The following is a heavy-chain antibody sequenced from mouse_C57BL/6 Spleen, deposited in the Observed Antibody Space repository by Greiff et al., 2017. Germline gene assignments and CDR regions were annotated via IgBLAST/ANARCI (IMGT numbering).Heavy chain of an antibody. CDR1: GYTFTSYW. V-gene: IGHV1-64*01. CDR2: IHPNSGST. D-gene: IGHD2-4*01. Sequence: QVQLQQPGAELVKPGASVKLSCKASGYTFTSYWMHWVKQRPGQGLEWIGMIHPNSGSTNYNEKFKSKATLTVDKSSSTAYMQLSSLTSEDSAVYYCARSEDYGGFYWYFDVWGTGTTVTVSS. J-gene: IGHJ1*03. CDR3: ARSEDYGGFYWYFDV.